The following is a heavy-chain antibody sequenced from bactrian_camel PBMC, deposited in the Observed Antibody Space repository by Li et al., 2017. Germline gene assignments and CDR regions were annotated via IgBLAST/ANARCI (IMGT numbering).Heavy chain of an antibody. V-gene: IGHV3-3*01. CDR1: GSPGSC. D-gene: IGHD7*01. CDR2: IYVGGGST. Sequence: HVQLVESGGGSVDVGGTLTLSCAFLGSPGSCMGWFRQAQGKEREGLASIYVGGGSTYYADSVKGRFTISQDKGKNTVYLLMNSLKPDDSGTYICAYESGTTPDLCRRRGPGGYFGQGTQVTVS. J-gene: IGHJ4*01.